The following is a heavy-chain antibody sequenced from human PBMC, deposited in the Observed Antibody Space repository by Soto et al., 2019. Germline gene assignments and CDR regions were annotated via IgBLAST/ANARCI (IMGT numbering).Heavy chain of an antibody. Sequence: SQTLSLTCAISGDSVSSNSVAWNWIRQSPSRGLEWLGRTYYRSKWYNDYAVSVKSRITINPDTSKNQFSLQLNSVTPEDTAVYYCARESRGTMVRGVAKHGMDVWGQGTTVTVSS. D-gene: IGHD3-10*01. J-gene: IGHJ6*02. CDR1: GDSVSSNSVA. CDR2: TYYRSKWYN. CDR3: ARESRGTMVRGVAKHGMDV. V-gene: IGHV6-1*01.